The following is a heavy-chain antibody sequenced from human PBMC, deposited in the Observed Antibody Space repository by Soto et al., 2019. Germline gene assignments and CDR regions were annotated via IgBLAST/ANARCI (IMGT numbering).Heavy chain of an antibody. CDR1: VFTFSNYG. Sequence: GWSLRLSCASSVFTFSNYGMHWVRQAPGKGLEWVAIIWHDGNNKYYADSVRGRFIISRDNSKNRLYLQMNSLRAEDTAVYYCASDLVGASDSYGLDVWGQGTPVTV. D-gene: IGHD1-26*01. CDR2: IWHDGNNK. CDR3: ASDLVGASDSYGLDV. V-gene: IGHV3-33*01. J-gene: IGHJ6*02.